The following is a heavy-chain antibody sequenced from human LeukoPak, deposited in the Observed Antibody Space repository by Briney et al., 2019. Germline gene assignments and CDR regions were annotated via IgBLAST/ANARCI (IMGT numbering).Heavy chain of an antibody. D-gene: IGHD6-13*01. CDR2: IYYSGST. CDR3: AREWYSSSLYYYYYGMDV. V-gene: IGHV4-59*01. J-gene: IGHJ6*02. CDR1: GGSISSYY. Sequence: PSETLSLTCTVSGGSISSYYWSWIRQPPGEGLEWIGYIYYSGSTNYNPSLKSRVTISVDTSKNQFSLKLSSVTAADTAVYYCAREWYSSSLYYYYYGMDVWGQGTTVTVSS.